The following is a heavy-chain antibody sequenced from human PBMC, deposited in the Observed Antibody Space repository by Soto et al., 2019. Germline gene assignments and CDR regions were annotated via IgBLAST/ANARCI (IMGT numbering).Heavy chain of an antibody. CDR1: GFTFDNCG. CDR2: ISWDSSTI. J-gene: IGHJ4*02. D-gene: IGHD1-1*01. Sequence: EVQLVESGGGLVQPGRSLRLSCAASGFTFDNCGMHWVRQAPGKGLEWVAGISWDSSTIGYADSVKGRFIIAIDDAKNSLYLQMDSLRGEDTALYYCVQGRYPTMANPLEHWGPGTQVIVSS. V-gene: IGHV3-9*01. CDR3: VQGRYPTMANPLEH.